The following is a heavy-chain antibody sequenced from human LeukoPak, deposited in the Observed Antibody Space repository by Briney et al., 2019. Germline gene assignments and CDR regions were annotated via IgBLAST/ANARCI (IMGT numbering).Heavy chain of an antibody. CDR2: IQQHGSET. V-gene: IGHV3-7*01. D-gene: IGHD2-2*01. CDR1: GFTFSNYW. J-gene: IGHJ1*01. Sequence: GGSLRLSREGSGFTFSNYWMSWVRQAPGKGLEWVANIQQHGSETYYGDSVKGRFTISRDNAKSSLYLQMNSLRAEDTAVYYCATYSSSNGREFQYWGQGTLVTVSS. CDR3: ATYSSSNGREFQY.